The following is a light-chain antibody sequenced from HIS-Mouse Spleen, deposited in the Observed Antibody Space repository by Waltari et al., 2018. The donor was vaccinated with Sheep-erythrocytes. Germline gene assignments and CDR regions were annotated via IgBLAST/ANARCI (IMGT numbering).Light chain of an antibody. CDR3: CSYAGSSTPWV. J-gene: IGLJ3*02. Sequence: QSALTQPASVSGSPGQSITISCTGTSSDVGSYNLVSWYQQHPGKAPKLMSYEGTKRPSGVSNRFSGSKSGNTASLTISGLQAEDEADYYGCSYAGSSTPWVFGGGTKLTVL. V-gene: IGLV2-23*01. CDR2: EGT. CDR1: SSDVGSYNL.